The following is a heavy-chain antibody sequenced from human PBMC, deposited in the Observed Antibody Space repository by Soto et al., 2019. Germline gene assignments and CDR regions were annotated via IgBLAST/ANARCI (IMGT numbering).Heavy chain of an antibody. Sequence: EVQLVESGGALVQPGGSLRLSCAASGFTFSNYWMTWVRQAPGKGLEWVANIKPDGSDTYYVHSVKGRFTISRDNTKSTMYLQMNIMRAEDTAIYYCARTKLEMRVVYYDNWGQGTLVTVSS. D-gene: IGHD1-1*01. CDR3: ARTKLEMRVVYYDN. CDR1: GFTFSNYW. CDR2: IKPDGSDT. J-gene: IGHJ4*02. V-gene: IGHV3-7*03.